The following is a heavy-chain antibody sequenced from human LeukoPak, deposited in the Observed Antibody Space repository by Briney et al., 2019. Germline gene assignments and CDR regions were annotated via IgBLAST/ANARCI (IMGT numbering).Heavy chain of an antibody. V-gene: IGHV3-72*01. Sequence: GGSLRLSCAASGFTFSDHYMDWVRQAPGKGLEWVGRTRNKANSYTTEYAASVKGRFTVSRDDSKNSLYLQMNSLKTEDTAVYYCARVGASYYGSGSYYRDPYYFDYWGQGTLVTVSS. J-gene: IGHJ4*02. D-gene: IGHD3-10*01. CDR1: GFTFSDHY. CDR3: ARVGASYYGSGSYYRDPYYFDY. CDR2: TRNKANSYTT.